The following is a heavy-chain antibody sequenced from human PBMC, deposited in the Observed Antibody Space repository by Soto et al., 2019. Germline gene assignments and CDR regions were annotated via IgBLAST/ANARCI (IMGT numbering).Heavy chain of an antibody. CDR2: IFSDNER. Sequence: SGPTLVNPTETLTLTCTVSGFSLTTGKMGVSWIRQPPGKALEWLAHIFSDNERSYSTSLQGRLTISKDTSGSQVVLSMTNVDPVDTGTYYCARAFYGMDVWGQGTTVTVSS. J-gene: IGHJ6*02. V-gene: IGHV2-26*01. CDR1: GFSLTTGKMG. CDR3: ARAFYGMDV.